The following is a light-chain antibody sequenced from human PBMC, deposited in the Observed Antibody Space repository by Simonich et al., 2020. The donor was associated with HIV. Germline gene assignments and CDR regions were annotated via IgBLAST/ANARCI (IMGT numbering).Light chain of an antibody. CDR2: LSS. CDR3: MQALQTPLT. V-gene: IGKV2-28*01. CDR1: QSLLHSNGYNY. J-gene: IGKJ4*01. Sequence: IVMTQSPLSLPVTPGEPASISCRSSQSLLHSNGYNYLDWYLQKPGQSPQLLIYLSSERASGVPDRFSGSGSGTDFTLKISRVEAEDVGVYYCMQALQTPLTFGGGTKVEIK.